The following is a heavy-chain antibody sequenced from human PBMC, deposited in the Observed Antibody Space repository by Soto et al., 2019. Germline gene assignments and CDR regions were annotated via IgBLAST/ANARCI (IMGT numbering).Heavy chain of an antibody. CDR1: GFTFSNYA. J-gene: IGHJ6*02. V-gene: IGHV3-23*01. Sequence: EVQLLESGGGLVQPGGSLRLSCAVSGFTFSNYAMSWVRQAPGKGLEWVSVISGSGGSTYYADSVKGRFTVSRDNSKNTLYLQMNSPRAEDTAVYYCAKGPRIAARPGYYYSGMDVWGQGTTVTVSS. CDR2: ISGSGGST. D-gene: IGHD6-6*01. CDR3: AKGPRIAARPGYYYSGMDV.